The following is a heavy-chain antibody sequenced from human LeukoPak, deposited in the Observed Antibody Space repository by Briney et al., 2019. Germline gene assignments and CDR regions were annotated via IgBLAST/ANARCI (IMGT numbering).Heavy chain of an antibody. D-gene: IGHD4-17*01. J-gene: IGHJ4*02. Sequence: ASVKVSCKASGYTFTSYAMHWVRQAPGQRLEWMRWINAGNGNTKYSQKFQGRVTITRDTSASTAYMELSSLRSEDTAVYYCAVPLYGDWTSFDYWGQGTLVTVSS. CDR1: GYTFTSYA. CDR2: INAGNGNT. CDR3: AVPLYGDWTSFDY. V-gene: IGHV1-3*01.